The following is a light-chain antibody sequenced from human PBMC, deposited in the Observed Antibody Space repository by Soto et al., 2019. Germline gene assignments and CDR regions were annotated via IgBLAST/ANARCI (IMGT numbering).Light chain of an antibody. Sequence: EIVLTQSPGTLSLSPGERATLSCRASQSVSSSYLAWYQQKPGQAPRLLIYGVSSRATGIPDRFSGSGSGTDFTLTISRLQPEDFAVYYCQHYDNSAALTFGGGTNVEIK. J-gene: IGKJ4*01. CDR1: QSVSSSY. CDR3: QHYDNSAALT. V-gene: IGKV3-20*01. CDR2: GVS.